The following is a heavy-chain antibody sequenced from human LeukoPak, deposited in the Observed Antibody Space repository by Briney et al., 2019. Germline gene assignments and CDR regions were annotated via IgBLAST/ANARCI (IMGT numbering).Heavy chain of an antibody. D-gene: IGHD3-10*01. CDR2: IYYSGIT. J-gene: IGHJ4*02. Sequence: PSETLSLTCTVSGGSISSFYWSWIRQPPGKGLQWIGYIYYSGITRYNPSLKSRVTISVDTSKNQFSLKLSSVTAADTAVYYCARGRYYFDYWGQGTLVTVSS. CDR3: ARGRYYFDY. V-gene: IGHV4-59*01. CDR1: GGSISSFY.